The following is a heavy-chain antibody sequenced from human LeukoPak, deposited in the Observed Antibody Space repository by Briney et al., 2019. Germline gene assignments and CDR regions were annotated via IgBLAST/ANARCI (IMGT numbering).Heavy chain of an antibody. Sequence: GGSLRISCAASGFTFSSYDMHWVRQATGKGLEWVSAIGTAGDTYYPGSVKGRFTISRENAKNSLYLQMNSLRAGDTAVYYCARGSYYYYMDVWGKGTTVTVSS. CDR1: GFTFSSYD. CDR3: ARGSYYYYMDV. CDR2: IGTAGDT. V-gene: IGHV3-13*01. J-gene: IGHJ6*03.